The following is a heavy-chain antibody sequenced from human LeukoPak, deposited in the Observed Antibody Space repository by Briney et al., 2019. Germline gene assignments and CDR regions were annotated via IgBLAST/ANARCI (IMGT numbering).Heavy chain of an antibody. Sequence: PSETLSLTCTVSGGSISSYFWSWIRQPPGKGLEWIGYIFYSGSTNYNPSLKSRVTISVDTSKKQFSLKLSSVTAADTAVYFCASTIAAAGTFRSFDYWGQGTLVTVFS. CDR3: ASTIAAAGTFRSFDY. V-gene: IGHV4-59*01. J-gene: IGHJ4*02. CDR1: GGSISSYF. D-gene: IGHD6-13*01. CDR2: IFYSGST.